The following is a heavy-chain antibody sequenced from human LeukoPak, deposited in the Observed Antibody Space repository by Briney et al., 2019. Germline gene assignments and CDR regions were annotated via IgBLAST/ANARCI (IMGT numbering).Heavy chain of an antibody. CDR3: ATHYGSGSYYFDY. V-gene: IGHV4-39*01. CDR2: IYYSGST. J-gene: IGHJ4*02. Sequence: SETLSLTCTVSGGSISSSSYYWGWIRQPPGKGLEWIGSIYYSGSTYYNPSLKSRVTISVDTSKNQFPLKLSSVTAADTAMYYCATHYGSGSYYFDYWGQGTLVTVSS. D-gene: IGHD3-10*01. CDR1: GGSISSSSYY.